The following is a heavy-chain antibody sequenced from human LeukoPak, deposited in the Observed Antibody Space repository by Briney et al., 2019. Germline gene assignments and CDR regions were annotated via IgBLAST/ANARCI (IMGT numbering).Heavy chain of an antibody. J-gene: IGHJ4*02. CDR2: INSDGSST. CDR3: ARPRGGCSSTSCSPVY. V-gene: IGHV3-74*01. CDR1: GFTFSSYW. D-gene: IGHD2-2*01. Sequence: GGSLRLSCAASGFTFSSYWMHWVRQTPGKGLVWVSRINSDGSSTSYADSVKGRFTISRDNAKNTLYLQMNSLRAEDTAVYYCARPRGGCSSTSCSPVYWGQGTLVTVSS.